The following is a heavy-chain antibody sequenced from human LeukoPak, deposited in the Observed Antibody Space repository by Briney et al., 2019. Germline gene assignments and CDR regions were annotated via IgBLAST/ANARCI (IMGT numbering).Heavy chain of an antibody. Sequence: ASVKVSCKASGYSFTDKYMHWVRQAPGQGLEWMGWINPNSGGTIYAQKFQGRVTMTEDTSTDTAYMELSSLRSEDTAVYYCATDLYLYDNSGENAGWFDPWGQGTLVTVSS. D-gene: IGHD3-22*01. CDR1: GYSFTDKY. J-gene: IGHJ5*02. CDR2: INPNSGGT. V-gene: IGHV1-2*02. CDR3: ATDLYLYDNSGENAGWFDP.